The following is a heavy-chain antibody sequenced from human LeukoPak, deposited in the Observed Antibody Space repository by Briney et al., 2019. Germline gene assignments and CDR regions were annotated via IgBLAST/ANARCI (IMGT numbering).Heavy chain of an antibody. J-gene: IGHJ3*02. D-gene: IGHD6-13*01. CDR3: ARSIAADPGDAFDI. CDR2: IYYSGST. V-gene: IGHV4-39*07. Sequence: SETLSLTCTVSGGSISSSSYYWGWIRQPPGKGLEWIGSIYYSGSTYYNPSLKSRVTISVDTSKNQFSLKLSSVTAADTAVYYCARSIAADPGDAFDIWGQGTMVTVSS. CDR1: GGSISSSSYY.